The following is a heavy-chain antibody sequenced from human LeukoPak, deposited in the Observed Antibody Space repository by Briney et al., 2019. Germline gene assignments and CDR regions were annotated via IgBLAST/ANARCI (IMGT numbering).Heavy chain of an antibody. Sequence: SETLSLTCTVSGGSISSSYWSWIRQPPGKGLEWIGYIFYSGSTNYNPSLKSRVTISVDTSKNQFSLKLSSVTAADTAVYYCAREYCSSTGCYENAFDIWGQGTMVTVSS. V-gene: IGHV4-59*01. D-gene: IGHD2-2*01. CDR1: GGSISSSY. CDR2: IFYSGST. CDR3: AREYCSSTGCYENAFDI. J-gene: IGHJ3*02.